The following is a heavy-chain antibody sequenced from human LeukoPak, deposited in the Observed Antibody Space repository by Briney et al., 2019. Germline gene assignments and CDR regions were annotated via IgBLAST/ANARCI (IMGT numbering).Heavy chain of an antibody. CDR3: ARGEPSSGWYFPYNWFDP. D-gene: IGHD6-13*01. Sequence: SETLSLTCAVYGGSFSGYYWSWLRQPPGKGLEWIGEINHSGSTNYNPSLKSRVTISVDTSKNQFSLKLSSVTAADTSVYYCARGEPSSGWYFPYNWFDPWGQGTLVTVSS. J-gene: IGHJ5*02. CDR1: GGSFSGYY. CDR2: INHSGST. V-gene: IGHV4-34*01.